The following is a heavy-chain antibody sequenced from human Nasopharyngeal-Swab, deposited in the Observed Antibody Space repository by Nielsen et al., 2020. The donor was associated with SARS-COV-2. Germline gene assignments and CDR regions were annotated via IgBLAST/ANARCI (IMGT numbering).Heavy chain of an antibody. D-gene: IGHD3-10*01. Sequence: GESPKIPRAASGSTFSSYAMHWVRQAPGKGLEWVAVISYDGSNKYYADSVKGRFTISRDNSKNTLYLQMNSLRAEDTAVYYCARDGSGSYFGPFDPWGQGTLVTVSS. J-gene: IGHJ5*02. V-gene: IGHV3-30*04. CDR2: ISYDGSNK. CDR3: ARDGSGSYFGPFDP. CDR1: GSTFSSYA.